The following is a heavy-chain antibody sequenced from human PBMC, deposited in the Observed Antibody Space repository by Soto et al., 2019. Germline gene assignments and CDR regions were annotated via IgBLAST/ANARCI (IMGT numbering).Heavy chain of an antibody. V-gene: IGHV1-18*01. CDR2: ISAYTGNT. Sequence: ASVKVSCKASGYIFTDYGVTWVRQAPGQGLEWMGWISAYTGNTNYAQKVQGRVTMSTETSTSTAYLELRSLRSDDTAVYYCARYRLSGSSSNFDYWGQAPRVTVSS. CDR1: GYIFTDYG. CDR3: ARYRLSGSSSNFDY. D-gene: IGHD6-6*01. J-gene: IGHJ4*02.